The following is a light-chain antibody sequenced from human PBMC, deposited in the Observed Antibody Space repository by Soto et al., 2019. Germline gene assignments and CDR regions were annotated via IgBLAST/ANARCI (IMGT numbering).Light chain of an antibody. CDR1: QSVSSSS. Sequence: EIVLTQYPGTVSLSPGEGATLSCRASQSVSSSSLTWYQQKRGQAPRLLIYGASTRATGIPDRFSGSGSGTDFTLTISRLEPEDFAVYYCNQYHSSFTFGGGTKVEIK. V-gene: IGKV3-20*01. J-gene: IGKJ4*01. CDR2: GAS. CDR3: NQYHSSFT.